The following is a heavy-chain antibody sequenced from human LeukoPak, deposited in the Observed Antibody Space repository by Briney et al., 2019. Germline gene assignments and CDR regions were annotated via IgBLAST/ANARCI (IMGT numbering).Heavy chain of an antibody. Sequence: PGGSLRLSCAASGFTFSNYELNWVRQAPGKGLEWVSYISSSGSTIYYADSVRGRSTISRDNAKSSLYLQMNSLRAEDTAVYYCARDLFLSGGGGGQGTLVTVSS. D-gene: IGHD2/OR15-2a*01. V-gene: IGHV3-48*03. J-gene: IGHJ4*02. CDR2: ISSSGSTI. CDR1: GFTFSNYE. CDR3: ARDLFLSGGG.